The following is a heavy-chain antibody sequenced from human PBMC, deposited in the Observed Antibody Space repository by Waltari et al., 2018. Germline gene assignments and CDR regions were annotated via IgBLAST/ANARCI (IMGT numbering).Heavy chain of an antibody. CDR1: GASVTTAY. D-gene: IGHD6-19*01. Sequence: QVQLQESGPGLVKPSETLSLTCTVSGASVTTAYWSWVRQPPGKGLEWIGYIYSSGSTNYTPSLKSRVTISIDTSKNQFSLNLTSMTAADTAVYYCAKSKSGYSSDNFDYWGQGTLVTVSS. CDR3: AKSKSGYSSDNFDY. CDR2: IYSSGST. J-gene: IGHJ4*02. V-gene: IGHV4-59*02.